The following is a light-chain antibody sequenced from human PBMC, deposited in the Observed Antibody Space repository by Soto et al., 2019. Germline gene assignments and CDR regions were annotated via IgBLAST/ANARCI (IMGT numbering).Light chain of an antibody. CDR3: CSYAGRYTMV. J-gene: IGLJ2*01. V-gene: IGLV2-11*01. CDR1: SSDIGIYNY. CDR2: DVN. Sequence: QSVLTQSRSVSGSPGQSVTISCSGSSSDIGIYNYVSWYQHHPGKVPKVLIYDVNKRPSGVPDRFSGSKSGNTASLTISGLQADDEAYYYCCSYAGRYTMVFGGGTKLTVL.